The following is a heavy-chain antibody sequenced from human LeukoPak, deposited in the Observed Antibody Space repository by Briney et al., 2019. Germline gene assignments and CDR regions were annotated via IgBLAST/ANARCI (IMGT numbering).Heavy chain of an antibody. CDR1: GGSISSYY. V-gene: IGHV4-59*01. D-gene: IGHD1-7*01. Sequence: SETLSLTCTVSGGSISSYYWSWIRQPPGKGLEWIGYIYYSGSTNYNPSLKSRVTISVDTSKNQFSLKLSSVTAADTAVYYCARDGGQTGTGAFDYWGQGTLVTVSS. J-gene: IGHJ4*02. CDR3: ARDGGQTGTGAFDY. CDR2: IYYSGST.